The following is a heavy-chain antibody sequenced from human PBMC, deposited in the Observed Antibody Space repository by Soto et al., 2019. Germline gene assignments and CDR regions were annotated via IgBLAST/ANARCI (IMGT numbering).Heavy chain of an antibody. CDR2: IIPIFGTA. Sequence: KISCKASGGTSSSYAISWVRQAPGQGLEWMGGIIPIFGTANYAQKFQGRATITADESTSTAYMELSSLRSEDTAVYYCASYQENNYGKFDPWGQGTLVTVSS. CDR1: GGTSSSYA. J-gene: IGHJ5*02. V-gene: IGHV1-69*01. D-gene: IGHD4-17*01. CDR3: ASYQENNYGKFDP.